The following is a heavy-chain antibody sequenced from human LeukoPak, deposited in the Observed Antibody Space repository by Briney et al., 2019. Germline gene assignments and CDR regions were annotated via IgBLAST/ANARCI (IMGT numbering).Heavy chain of an antibody. J-gene: IGHJ4*02. D-gene: IGHD6-19*01. CDR2: ETGCGTT. Sequence: GGSLRLFCEASGFTFKSHAMSLVHQAPGKGLEWVSTETGCGTTYYADSVKGRFTSSRDNSNNTVYLQLNSLRADGTAIYYCAKDSPLVGYTSGWSSNSFDHGGQGTLVIVSS. V-gene: IGHV3-23*01. CDR3: AKDSPLVGYTSGWSSNSFDH. CDR1: GFTFKSHA.